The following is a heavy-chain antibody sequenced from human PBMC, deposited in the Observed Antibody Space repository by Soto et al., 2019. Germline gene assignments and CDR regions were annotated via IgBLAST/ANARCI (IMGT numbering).Heavy chain of an antibody. CDR3: ARARGGRGTTVTRYYYYGMDV. CDR1: GGPISSGGYY. CDR2: IYYSGST. Sequence: SETLSLTCTVSGGPISSGGYYWSWIRQHPGKGLEWIGYIYYSGSTYYNPSLKSRVTISVDTSKNQFSLKLSSVTAADTAVYYCARARGGRGTTVTRYYYYGMDVWGQGTTVTVSS. V-gene: IGHV4-31*03. J-gene: IGHJ6*02. D-gene: IGHD4-17*01.